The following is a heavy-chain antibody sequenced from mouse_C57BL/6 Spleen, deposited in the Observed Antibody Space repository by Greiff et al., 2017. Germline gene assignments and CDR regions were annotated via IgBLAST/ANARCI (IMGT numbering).Heavy chain of an antibody. J-gene: IGHJ1*03. D-gene: IGHD1-1*01. Sequence: QVQLQQPGAELVRPGSSVKLSCKASGYTFTSYWMHWVKQRPIQGLEWIGNIDPSDSETHYNQKFKDKATLTVDKSSSTAYMQLSSLTSEDSAVYDCAREDYGRSPVWYCDVWGTGTTVTVSS. V-gene: IGHV1-52*01. CDR3: AREDYGRSPVWYCDV. CDR2: IDPSDSET. CDR1: GYTFTSYW.